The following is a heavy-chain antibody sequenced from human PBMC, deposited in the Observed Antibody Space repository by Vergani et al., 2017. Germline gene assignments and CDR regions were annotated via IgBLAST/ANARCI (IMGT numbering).Heavy chain of an antibody. J-gene: IGHJ5*02. CDR1: GGSFNTYY. CDR2: IYSTGST. Sequence: QVQLEESGPGLVKPSETLSLTCTVSGGSFNTYYWSWIRQSPGKGLEWIGYIYSTGSTNYNPSLNSRVTMSVDTSKNQFSLKLRSVTAADTAVYYCAKGVVVDSSSWHSVHWFDPWGQGTLVTVSS. V-gene: IGHV4-59*13. D-gene: IGHD6-13*01. CDR3: AKGVVVDSSSWHSVHWFDP.